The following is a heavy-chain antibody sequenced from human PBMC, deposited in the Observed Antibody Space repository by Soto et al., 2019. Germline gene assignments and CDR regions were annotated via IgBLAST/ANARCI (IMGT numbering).Heavy chain of an antibody. CDR2: INSGGRT. D-gene: IGHD4-17*01. CDR3: AKDLRPDGVWDFDY. J-gene: IGHJ4*02. CDR1: GFTFSSYT. Sequence: EVQLLESGGDLVQPGGSLRLSCAASGFTFSSYTMTWVCQAPGKGLEWVSGINSGGRTYYADSVKGRFTISRDDSKNTLYLQIISLRAEDTAVYYCAKDLRPDGVWDFDYWGQGTLVTVSS. V-gene: IGHV3-23*01.